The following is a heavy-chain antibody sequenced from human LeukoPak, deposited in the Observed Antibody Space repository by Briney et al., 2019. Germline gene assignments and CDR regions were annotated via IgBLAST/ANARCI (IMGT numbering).Heavy chain of an antibody. J-gene: IGHJ6*02. CDR1: GGSISSYY. D-gene: IGHD6-13*01. CDR3: ARDRSVAAAGDYYYYYGMDV. V-gene: IGHV4-59*01. Sequence: SETLSLTCTVSGGSISSYYWSWIRQPPGKGLEWIGYIYYSGSTNYNPSLRSRVTISVDTSKNQFSLKQSSVTAADTAVYYCARDRSVAAAGDYYYYYGMDVWGQGTTVTVSS. CDR2: IYYSGST.